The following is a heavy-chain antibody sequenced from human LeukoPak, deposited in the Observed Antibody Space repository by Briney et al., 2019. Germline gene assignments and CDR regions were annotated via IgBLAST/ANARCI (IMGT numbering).Heavy chain of an antibody. V-gene: IGHV1-18*01. CDR1: GYTFTSYG. J-gene: IGHJ4*02. Sequence: ASVKVSCKASGYTFTSYGISWVRQAPGQGPEWMGWIAVYNGDTKFLQKFQGRVTLTTDASTNTAYMELRSLTSDDTAVYYCARQAGYSTGWYGGYYFDHWGQGTPVTVSA. D-gene: IGHD6-19*01. CDR3: ARQAGYSTGWYGGYYFDH. CDR2: IAVYNGDT.